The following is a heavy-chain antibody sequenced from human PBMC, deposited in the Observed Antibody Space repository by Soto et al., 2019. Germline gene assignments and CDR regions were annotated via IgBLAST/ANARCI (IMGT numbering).Heavy chain of an antibody. Sequence: ESGPTLVNPTQTLTLTCTFSGFSLSTSGVGVGWIRQPPGKALEWLALIYWDDDKRYSPSLKSRLTITKDTSKNQVVLTMTNMDPVDTATYYCAHSPHDYPEGGNWFDPWGQGTLVTVSS. CDR2: IYWDDDK. V-gene: IGHV2-5*02. CDR3: AHSPHDYPEGGNWFDP. J-gene: IGHJ5*02. CDR1: GFSLSTSGVG. D-gene: IGHD4-17*01.